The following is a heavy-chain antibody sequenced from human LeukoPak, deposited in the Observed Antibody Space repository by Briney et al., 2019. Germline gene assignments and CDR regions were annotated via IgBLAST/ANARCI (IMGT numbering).Heavy chain of an antibody. V-gene: IGHV4-34*01. J-gene: IGHJ4*02. CDR3: VRDTAPDYYDSSGYQVGFDY. D-gene: IGHD3-22*01. CDR1: GGSFSGYY. Sequence: PSETLSLTCAVYGGSFSGYYWSWIRQPPGKGLEWIGEINHSGSTNYNPSLKSRVTISVDTSKNQFSLQLNSVTPEDTAVYYCVRDTAPDYYDSSGYQVGFDYWGQGTLVTVSS. CDR2: INHSGST.